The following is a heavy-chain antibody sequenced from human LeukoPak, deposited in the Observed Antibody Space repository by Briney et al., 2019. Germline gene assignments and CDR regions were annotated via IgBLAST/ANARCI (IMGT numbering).Heavy chain of an antibody. CDR1: GFTFSSYA. Sequence: GGSLRLSCAASGFTFSSYAMSWVRQAPGKGLEWVSAISGSGGSTYYADSVKGRFTISRDNSKNTLYLQMNSLRAEDTAVYYCAKDQSITMPLDAFDIWAKGQWSPSLQ. D-gene: IGHD3-10*01. CDR3: AKDQSITMPLDAFDI. CDR2: ISGSGGST. J-gene: IGHJ3*02. V-gene: IGHV3-23*01.